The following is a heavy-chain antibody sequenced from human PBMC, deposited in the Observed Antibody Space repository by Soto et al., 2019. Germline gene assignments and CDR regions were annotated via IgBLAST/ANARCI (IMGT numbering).Heavy chain of an antibody. J-gene: IGHJ4*02. CDR2: INWNGGST. Sequence: EVQLVESGGGVVRPGGSLRLSCAASGFTFDDYGMSWVRQAPGKGLEWVSGINWNGGSTGYADSVKGRFTISRDNAKTSLYLQMTRLRAEDTALYYCARLYSSGWYGPGRYWGQGTLVTVSS. V-gene: IGHV3-20*04. D-gene: IGHD6-19*01. CDR3: ARLYSSGWYGPGRY. CDR1: GFTFDDYG.